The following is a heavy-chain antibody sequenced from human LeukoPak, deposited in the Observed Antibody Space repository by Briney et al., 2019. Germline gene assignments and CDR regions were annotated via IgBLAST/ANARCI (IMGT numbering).Heavy chain of an antibody. J-gene: IGHJ3*02. V-gene: IGHV3-30*02. CDR3: AKDYPSTVTKRYAGLGAFDI. CDR1: AFTFSSYG. Sequence: PGGSLRLSCAASAFTFSSYGMHWVRQAPGKGLEWVAFIRYDGSIKYYADSVKGRFTISRDNSQNTLYLQMNSLRAEDTAVYYCAKDYPSTVTKRYAGLGAFDIWGQGTMVTVSS. CDR2: IRYDGSIK. D-gene: IGHD4-17*01.